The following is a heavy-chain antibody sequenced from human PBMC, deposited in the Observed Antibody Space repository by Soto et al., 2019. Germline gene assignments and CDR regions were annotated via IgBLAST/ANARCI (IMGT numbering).Heavy chain of an antibody. CDR1: GYTFTSYY. Sequence: ASVKVSCKASGYTFTSYYMHWVRQAPGQGLEWMGRIYPSGGSTDCAQKFQGRVTMTRDTSTSTAYMDLSSLSSEDTAVYYCGRVVAGNWNDDPSGGAFDICGQGTKVTVSS. CDR2: IYPSGGST. V-gene: IGHV1-46*03. J-gene: IGHJ3*02. CDR3: GRVVAGNWNDDPSGGAFDI. D-gene: IGHD1-1*01.